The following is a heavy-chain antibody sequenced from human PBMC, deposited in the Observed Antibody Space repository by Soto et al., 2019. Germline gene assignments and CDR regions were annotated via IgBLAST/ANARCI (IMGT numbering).Heavy chain of an antibody. CDR2: IWYDGSNE. V-gene: IGHV3-33*01. J-gene: IGHJ4*02. CDR1: GFTFSSYG. D-gene: IGHD3-3*01. Sequence: GGSLRLSCAASGFTFSSYGMHWVRQAPGKGLEWVAVIWYDGSNEYYADSVKGRFTISRDNSKNTLYLQMNSLRAKDTAVYYCARGYDFWRVYYTATFAFWGQGTRVTVPS. CDR3: ARGYDFWRVYYTATFAF.